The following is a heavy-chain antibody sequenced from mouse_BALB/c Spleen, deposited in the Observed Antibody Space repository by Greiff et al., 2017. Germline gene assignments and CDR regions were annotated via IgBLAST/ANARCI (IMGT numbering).Heavy chain of an antibody. CDR3: ARGGNYYGNPFAY. Sequence: EVKLMESGGGLVKPGGSLKLSCAASGFTFSDYYMYWVRQTPEKRLEWVATISDGGSYTYYPDSVKGRFTISRDNAKNNLYLQMSSLKSEDTAMYYCARGGNYYGNPFAYWGQGTLVTVSA. CDR2: ISDGGSYT. D-gene: IGHD2-1*01. V-gene: IGHV5-4*02. CDR1: GFTFSDYY. J-gene: IGHJ3*01.